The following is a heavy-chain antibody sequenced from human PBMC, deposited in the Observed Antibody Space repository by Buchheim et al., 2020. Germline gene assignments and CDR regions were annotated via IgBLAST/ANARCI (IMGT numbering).Heavy chain of an antibody. Sequence: QVQLVESGRNLVKPGGSLRLSCAASGFTSSSYGMHWARQAPGKGLEWVAVISYDGSNKYYPDSVKGRFTISRDNSKNTLYLQMNSLRAEDTGVYYCAKGYSYGYYWGQGTL. D-gene: IGHD5-18*01. V-gene: IGHV3-30*18. CDR3: AKGYSYGYY. CDR2: ISYDGSNK. CDR1: GFTSSSYG. J-gene: IGHJ4*02.